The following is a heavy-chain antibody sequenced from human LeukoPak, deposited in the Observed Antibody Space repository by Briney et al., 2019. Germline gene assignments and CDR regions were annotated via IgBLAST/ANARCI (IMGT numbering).Heavy chain of an antibody. CDR1: GYTFSSYG. J-gene: IGHJ5*02. CDR2: ISAYNGNT. Sequence: ASVKVSCKASGYTFSSYGISWVRQAPGQGLEWMGWISAYNGNTNYAQKLQGRVTMTTDTSTSTAYMELRSLRSDETAVYYCARGKVVPAAIGHSFDPWGQGTLVTVSS. CDR3: ARGKVVPAAIGHSFDP. V-gene: IGHV1-18*01. D-gene: IGHD2-2*01.